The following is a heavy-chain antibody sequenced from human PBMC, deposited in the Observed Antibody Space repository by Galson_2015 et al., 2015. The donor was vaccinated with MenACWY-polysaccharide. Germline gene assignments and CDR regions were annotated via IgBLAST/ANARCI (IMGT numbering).Heavy chain of an antibody. D-gene: IGHD6-13*01. J-gene: IGHJ3*01. CDR3: ARGAAAAGTVFEL. V-gene: IGHV3-7*05. Sequence: SLRLSCAASGFSLSDFWMNWVRQAPGKGLEWVANIEQGGSEKYYVDSVKGRFSISRDNAKNSLYLQMDSLRAEDTAVYYCARGAAAAGTVFELWGPGTPLTVPS. CDR1: GFSLSDFW. CDR2: IEQGGSEK.